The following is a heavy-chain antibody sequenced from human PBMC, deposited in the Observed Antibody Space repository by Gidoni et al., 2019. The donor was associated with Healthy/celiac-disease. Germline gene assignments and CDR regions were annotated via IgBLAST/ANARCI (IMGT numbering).Heavy chain of an antibody. Sequence: QVQLVQSGAEVTKPGSSVKVSCKASGGTFSSYAISWVRQAPGQGLEWMGGIIPIFGTANYAQKFQGRVTITADESTSTAYMELSSLRSEDTAVYYCARAAGRATVTTDYYYGMDVWGQGTTVTVSS. CDR3: ARAAGRATVTTDYYYGMDV. V-gene: IGHV1-69*01. CDR1: GGTFSSYA. D-gene: IGHD4-17*01. CDR2: IIPIFGTA. J-gene: IGHJ6*02.